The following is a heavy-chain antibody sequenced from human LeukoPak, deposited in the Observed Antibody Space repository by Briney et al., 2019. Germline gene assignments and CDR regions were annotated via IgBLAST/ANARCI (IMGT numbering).Heavy chain of an antibody. V-gene: IGHV3-30*04. CDR3: AKVGSYHDFDY. D-gene: IGHD3-22*01. CDR2: ISYDGSNK. CDR1: GFSFNSYA. J-gene: IGHJ4*02. Sequence: GGSLRLSCAASGFSFNSYAMHWVRQAPGKGLEWVALISYDGSNKYYADSVKGRFTVSRDNSKNTLFLQMNSLRAEDTAVYYCAKVGSYHDFDYWGQGTLVTVSS.